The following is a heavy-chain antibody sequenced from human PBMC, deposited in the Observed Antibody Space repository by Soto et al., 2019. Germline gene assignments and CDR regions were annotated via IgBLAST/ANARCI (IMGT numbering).Heavy chain of an antibody. Sequence: GDSLKISCEASGFNFRDFWMHWVRQPPGKGPEWVSNIPSDGRDVSYADSVRGRFTISRDDARNTLYLQMSDLRVEDTAIYYCTRDDSGLGIDYWGQGTQVTVSS. V-gene: IGHV3-74*01. CDR3: TRDDSGLGIDY. CDR1: GFNFRDFW. J-gene: IGHJ4*02. CDR2: IPSDGRDV. D-gene: IGHD1-26*01.